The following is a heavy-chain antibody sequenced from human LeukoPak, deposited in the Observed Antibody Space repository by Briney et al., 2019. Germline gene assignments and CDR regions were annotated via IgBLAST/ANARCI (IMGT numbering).Heavy chain of an antibody. CDR3: ARDLTVTDYYYYGMDV. D-gene: IGHD4-11*01. CDR1: GFTFSNYA. Sequence: GRSLRLSCAASGFTFSNYAMHWVRQAPGKGLEWVAVISYDGSNEYYADSVKGRFTISRDNSKNTLYLQMNSLRTEDTAVYYCARDLTVTDYYYYGMDVWGQGTTVTVSS. J-gene: IGHJ6*02. CDR2: ISYDGSNE. V-gene: IGHV3-30-3*01.